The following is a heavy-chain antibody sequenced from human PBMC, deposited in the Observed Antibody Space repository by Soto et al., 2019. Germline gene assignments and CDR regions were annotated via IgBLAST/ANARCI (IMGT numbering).Heavy chain of an antibody. CDR1: GVSLTSGDW. CDR2: IFHDGTA. CDR3: ARLVYDTRLNYMYFDF. J-gene: IGHJ4*02. Sequence: SETLSLTCAVSGVSLTSGDWCTWGRDSPQRGLEYIGEIFHDGTANYYPSFERRVAMSVDTSRNQFSLKLTSVTAADTAVYFCARLVYDTRLNYMYFDFWGPGTLVTVSS. D-gene: IGHD3-10*01. V-gene: IGHV4-4*02.